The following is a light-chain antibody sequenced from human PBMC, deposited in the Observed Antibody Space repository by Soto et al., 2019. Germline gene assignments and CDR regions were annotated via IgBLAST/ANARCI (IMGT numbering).Light chain of an antibody. Sequence: QAVLTQSSSASASLGSSVKLTCILSSGHSTYIIAWHQQQPGKAPRFLMTLDRSGSYNKGSGVPDRFSGSSSGADRYLTISNLQFEDEGDYYCETWYSNTHKVFGGGTKLTVL. CDR1: SGHSTYI. CDR3: ETWYSNTHKV. CDR2: LDRSGSY. J-gene: IGLJ3*02. V-gene: IGLV4-60*02.